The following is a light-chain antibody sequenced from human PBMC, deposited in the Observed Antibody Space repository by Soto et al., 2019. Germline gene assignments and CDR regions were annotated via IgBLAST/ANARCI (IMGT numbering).Light chain of an antibody. V-gene: IGLV2-8*01. Sequence: QSVLTQPPTASGSPGESVSISCTGIDTDVGGYTYVSWYQQHPGKVPKLMIFDVSQRPSGVPDRFSGSKSGNTASLTVSGLQAEDEADYYCSSFTGSNKLLFGGGTKLTVL. CDR3: SSFTGSNKLL. CDR1: DTDVGGYTY. J-gene: IGLJ2*01. CDR2: DVS.